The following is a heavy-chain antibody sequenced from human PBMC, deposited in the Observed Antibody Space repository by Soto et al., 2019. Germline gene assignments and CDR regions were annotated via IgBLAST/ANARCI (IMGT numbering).Heavy chain of an antibody. Sequence: EVQLVESGGGLVQPGRSLRLSCTASGFTFGDYAMSWVRQAPGKGLEWVGFIRSKAYGGTTEYAASVKGRFTISRDDSKSIAYLQMNSLKTEDTAVYYCTRDRIAARPPYYYGMDVWGQGTTVTVSS. CDR3: TRDRIAARPPYYYGMDV. CDR2: IRSKAYGGTT. J-gene: IGHJ6*02. CDR1: GFTFGDYA. D-gene: IGHD6-6*01. V-gene: IGHV3-49*04.